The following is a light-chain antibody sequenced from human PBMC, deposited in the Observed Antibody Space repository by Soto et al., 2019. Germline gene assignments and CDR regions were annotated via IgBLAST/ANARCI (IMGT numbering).Light chain of an antibody. Sequence: QSVLTQPPSASGSPGQSVTISCTGTSSDVGGYNYVSWYQQHPGKAPKLMIYEVSKRPSGVPDRFSGSKSGNTASLTDSRLQAEDEADYYCSSYAGSNNFVFGTGTKVTVL. J-gene: IGLJ1*01. CDR1: SSDVGGYNY. V-gene: IGLV2-8*01. CDR3: SSYAGSNNFV. CDR2: EVS.